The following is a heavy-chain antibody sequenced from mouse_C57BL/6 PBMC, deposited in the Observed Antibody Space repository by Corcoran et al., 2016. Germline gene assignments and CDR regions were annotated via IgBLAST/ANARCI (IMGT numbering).Heavy chain of an antibody. CDR2: INPYNGGT. Sequence: EVQLQQSGPVLVKPGASVKMSCKASGYTFTDYYMNWVKQSHGKSLEWIGVINPYNGGTSYNQKFKGKATLTVDKSSSTAYMELNSLTSEDSAVYYCARSNYGNYYFDYWGQGTTLTVSS. V-gene: IGHV1-19*01. D-gene: IGHD2-1*01. J-gene: IGHJ2*01. CDR3: ARSNYGNYYFDY. CDR1: GYTFTDYY.